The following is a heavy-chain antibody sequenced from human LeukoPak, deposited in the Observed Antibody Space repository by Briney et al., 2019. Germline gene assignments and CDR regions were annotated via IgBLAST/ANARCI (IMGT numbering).Heavy chain of an antibody. V-gene: IGHV3-30*18. CDR2: ISYDGSNK. CDR1: GFTFSSYG. J-gene: IGHJ6*03. D-gene: IGHD2-15*01. Sequence: PGGSLRLSCAASGFTFSSYGMHWVRQAPGKGLEWVAVISYDGSNKYYADSVKGQFTISRDNSKNTLYLQMNSLRAEDTAIYYCAKNGDRGAYCSGGSCYPYYYYNMDVWGKGTTVTISS. CDR3: AKNGDRGAYCSGGSCYPYYYYNMDV.